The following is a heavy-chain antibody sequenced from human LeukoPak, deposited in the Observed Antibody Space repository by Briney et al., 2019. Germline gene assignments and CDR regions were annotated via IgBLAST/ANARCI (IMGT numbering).Heavy chain of an antibody. V-gene: IGHV4-59*08. CDR3: ATQQRNPYYDSSGYDY. J-gene: IGHJ4*02. CDR2: IYYSGST. Sequence: SETLSLTCTVSGGSISSYYWSWIRQPPGKGPEWIGYIYYSGSTNYNPSLKSRVTISVDTSKNQFSLKLSSVTAADTAVYYCATQQRNPYYDSSGYDYWGQGTLVTVSS. D-gene: IGHD3-22*01. CDR1: GGSISSYY.